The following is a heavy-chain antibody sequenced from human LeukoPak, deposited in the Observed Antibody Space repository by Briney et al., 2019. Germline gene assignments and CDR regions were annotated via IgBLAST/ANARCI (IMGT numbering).Heavy chain of an antibody. J-gene: IGHJ4*02. V-gene: IGHV3-23*01. CDR3: AKDQRFGDLDDY. Sequence: GGSLRLSCTTSGFTFSNYAMSWVRQAPGKGLEWVSSISGSAITTYYADSVKGRFAISRDTSKNTLYLQMTSLRAEDTAVYYCAKDQRFGDLDDYRGQGTLVTVSS. CDR1: GFTFSNYA. D-gene: IGHD3-10*01. CDR2: ISGSAITT.